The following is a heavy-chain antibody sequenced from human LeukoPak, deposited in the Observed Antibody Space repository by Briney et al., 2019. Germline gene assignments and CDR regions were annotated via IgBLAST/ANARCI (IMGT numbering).Heavy chain of an antibody. CDR3: ARGGGGYSYGLDY. Sequence: ASVKVSCKASGYTFTTYAMHWVRQAPGQRLEWMGWSNAGNGNTKYSQEFQGRVTITRDTSASTAYMELSSLRSGDGAVFFWARGGGGYSYGLDYWGQGTLVTVSS. J-gene: IGHJ4*02. D-gene: IGHD5-18*01. CDR2: SNAGNGNT. CDR1: GYTFTTYA. V-gene: IGHV1-3*02.